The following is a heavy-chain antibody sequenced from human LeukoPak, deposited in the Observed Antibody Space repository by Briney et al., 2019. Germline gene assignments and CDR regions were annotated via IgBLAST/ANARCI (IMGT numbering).Heavy chain of an antibody. CDR2: IGSSSTFI. CDR1: GFTFSNYG. CDR3: AKAHPGFDY. Sequence: GGSLRLSCVASGFTFSNYGMHWVRQAPGQGLEWVSSIGSSSTFIYYADSVKGRFTISRDNAKNSLFLQMNSLRAEDTAVYYCAKAHPGFDYWGQGTLVTVSS. J-gene: IGHJ4*02. V-gene: IGHV3-21*01.